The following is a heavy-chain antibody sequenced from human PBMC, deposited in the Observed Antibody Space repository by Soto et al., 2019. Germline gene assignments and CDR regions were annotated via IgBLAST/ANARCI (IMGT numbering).Heavy chain of an antibody. V-gene: IGHV1-69*01. D-gene: IGHD6-6*01. CDR1: GGSFSSYA. CDR2: IIPIFGTP. Sequence: QVQLVQSGAEVKKPGSSVKVSCKASGGSFSSYAISWVRQAPGQGLEWMGGIIPIFGTPSYAQKFQGRVTITADESTNTAYMELSSLRSEDTAVYYCAREYRSSSGRFDNWGQGTLVTVSS. CDR3: AREYRSSSGRFDN. J-gene: IGHJ4*02.